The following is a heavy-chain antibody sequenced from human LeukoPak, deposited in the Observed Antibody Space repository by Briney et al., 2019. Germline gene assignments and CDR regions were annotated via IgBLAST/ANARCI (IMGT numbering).Heavy chain of an antibody. CDR2: IYWDDDE. J-gene: IGHJ5*02. CDR3: ARSRGYSFNP. CDR1: GFSLNTSGVA. D-gene: IGHD2-2*03. Sequence: SGPTLVNPTQNLTLTCSFSGFSLNTSGVAVGWLRQPPGQALEWLALIYWDDDERYTPSLESRLTIIKDTSRNQVLLIMTNMAPVDTATYFCARSRGYSFNPWGQGTLVTVSS. V-gene: IGHV2-5*02.